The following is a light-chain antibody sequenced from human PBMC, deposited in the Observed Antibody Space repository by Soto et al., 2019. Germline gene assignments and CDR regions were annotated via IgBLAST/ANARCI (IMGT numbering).Light chain of an antibody. V-gene: IGKV1-5*01. CDR3: QQLNSYPWT. CDR2: AAS. CDR1: QSISSW. J-gene: IGKJ1*01. Sequence: DIQMTQSPSTLSASVGDRVTITCRASQSISSWLAWYQQKPGKAPKLLIYAASTLQSGVPSRFSGRGSGTDFTLTISSLQPEDFATYYCQQLNSYPWTFGQGTKVEIK.